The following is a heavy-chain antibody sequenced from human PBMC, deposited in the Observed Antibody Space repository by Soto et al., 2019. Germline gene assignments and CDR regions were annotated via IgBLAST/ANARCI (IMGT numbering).Heavy chain of an antibody. CDR1: GGSISSYY. CDR2: IYYSGST. V-gene: IGHV4-59*08. J-gene: IGHJ4*02. Sequence: SETLSLTCTVSGGSISSYYWSWIRQPPGKGLEWIGYIYYSGSTNYNPSLKSRVTISVDTSKNRFSLKLSSVTAADTAVYYCARGSTGYTSSWYNYWGQGALVTVSS. D-gene: IGHD6-13*01. CDR3: ARGSTGYTSSWYNY.